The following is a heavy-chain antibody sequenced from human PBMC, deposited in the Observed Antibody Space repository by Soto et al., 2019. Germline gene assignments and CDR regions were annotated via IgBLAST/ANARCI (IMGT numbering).Heavy chain of an antibody. Sequence: SVKVSCKASGGTFSSYAISWMRQAPGQGLEWMGGIIPIFGTANYAQKFQGRVTITADESTSTAYMELSSLRSEDTAVYYCARTGDIVVVPAAQSRVWFDPWGQGTLVTVSS. CDR3: ARTGDIVVVPAAQSRVWFDP. V-gene: IGHV1-69*13. D-gene: IGHD2-2*01. CDR2: IIPIFGTA. CDR1: GGTFSSYA. J-gene: IGHJ5*02.